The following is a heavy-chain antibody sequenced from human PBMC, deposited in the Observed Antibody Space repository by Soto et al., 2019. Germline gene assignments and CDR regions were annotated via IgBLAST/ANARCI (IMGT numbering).Heavy chain of an antibody. J-gene: IGHJ6*02. D-gene: IGHD3-3*01. V-gene: IGHV4-59*01. CDR3: VRDGGFYYGMDV. Sequence: QVQLQESGPGLVKPSETLSLTCTVSGGSIGSYYWNWIRQPPGKGLEWIGYIYYSGSTNYNPSLKSRVTMSVDTSKNQFSLKLSSVTAADTAVYYCVRDGGFYYGMDVWGQGTTVTVSS. CDR1: GGSIGSYY. CDR2: IYYSGST.